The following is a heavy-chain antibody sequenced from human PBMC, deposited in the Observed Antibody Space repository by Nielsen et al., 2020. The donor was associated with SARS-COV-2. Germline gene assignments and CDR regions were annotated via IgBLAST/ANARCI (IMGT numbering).Heavy chain of an antibody. CDR2: IGTAGDT. CDR3: ARARGYSGYDPAEGRSGMDV. CDR1: GFTFSSYD. Sequence: GSLRLSCAASGFTFSSYDMHWVRQAPGKGLEWVSAIGTAGDTYYPGSVKGRFTISRENAKNSLYLQMNSLRAGDTAVYYCARARGYSGYDPAEGRSGMDVWGQGTTVTVSS. V-gene: IGHV3-13*04. D-gene: IGHD5-12*01. J-gene: IGHJ6*02.